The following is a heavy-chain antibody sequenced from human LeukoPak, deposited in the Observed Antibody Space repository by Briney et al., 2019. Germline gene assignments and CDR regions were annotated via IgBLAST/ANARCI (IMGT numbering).Heavy chain of an antibody. CDR2: ISSSSSYI. J-gene: IGHJ4*02. V-gene: IGHV3-21*01. CDR3: ASLGGMNGYDPRFDY. CDR1: GFTFSSYS. Sequence: GGSLRLSCAASGFTFSSYSMNWVRQAPGRGLEWVSSISSSSSYIYYADSVKGRFTISRDNAKNSLYLQMNSLRAEDTAVYYCASLGGMNGYDPRFDYWGQGTLVTASS. D-gene: IGHD5-12*01.